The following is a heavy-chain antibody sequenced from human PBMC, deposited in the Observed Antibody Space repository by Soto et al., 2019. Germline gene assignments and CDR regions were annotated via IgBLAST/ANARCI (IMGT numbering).Heavy chain of an antibody. CDR1: GFIFSDYY. CDR3: ARGEGDGYTYYFDY. Sequence: QVQLVESGGGLVQPGGSLRLSCAASGFIFSDYYMSWIRQAPGKGLEWVSYISSDGSTIYSADSVKGRFSISRDNAKNSLSLQMNSLRAEDTAVYYCARGEGDGYTYYFDYWGQGTLVTVSS. J-gene: IGHJ4*02. D-gene: IGHD5-12*01. V-gene: IGHV3-11*01. CDR2: ISSDGSTI.